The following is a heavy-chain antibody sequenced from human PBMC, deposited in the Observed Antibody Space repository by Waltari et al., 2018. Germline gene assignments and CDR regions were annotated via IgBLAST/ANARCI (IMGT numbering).Heavy chain of an antibody. D-gene: IGHD3-22*01. CDR2: IIPILGIA. CDR3: ASPAYSSGYYSDY. J-gene: IGHJ4*02. Sequence: QVQLVQSGAEVKKPGSSVKVSCKASGGTFSSYTISWVRQAPGQGLEWMGRIIPILGIANYAQKFQGRVTITADKSTSTAYMELSSLRSEDTAVYYCASPAYSSGYYSDYWGQGTLVTVSS. V-gene: IGHV1-69*02. CDR1: GGTFSSYT.